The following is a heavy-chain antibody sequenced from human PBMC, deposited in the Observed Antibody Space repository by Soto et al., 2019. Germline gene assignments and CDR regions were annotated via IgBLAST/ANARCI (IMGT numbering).Heavy chain of an antibody. D-gene: IGHD3-22*01. Sequence: GGSLRLSCTASGFTFSTYAMSWVRQAPGKGLEWVSSISGGGGSTYHADFVKGRFTISRDNSKNTLYLQMTRLRAEDTALYYCAKKDGTDGYYDAFDIWGRGTMVTVSS. V-gene: IGHV3-23*01. J-gene: IGHJ3*02. CDR1: GFTFSTYA. CDR2: ISGGGGST. CDR3: AKKDGTDGYYDAFDI.